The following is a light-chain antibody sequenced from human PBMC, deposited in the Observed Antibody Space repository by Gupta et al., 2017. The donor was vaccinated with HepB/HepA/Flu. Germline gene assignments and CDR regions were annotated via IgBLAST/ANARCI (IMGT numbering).Light chain of an antibody. CDR2: DDS. CDR3: QVWDSSRDQGV. V-gene: IGLV3-21*03. Sequence: GKTSRITCVGNNSGRKSVHWYQQKHGQAPVLVVYDDSDRPSGITERFSGSNSGNKATLTISRVQAGDEADYYCQVWDSSRDQGVFGGGTKLTVL. CDR1: NSGRKS. J-gene: IGLJ2*01.